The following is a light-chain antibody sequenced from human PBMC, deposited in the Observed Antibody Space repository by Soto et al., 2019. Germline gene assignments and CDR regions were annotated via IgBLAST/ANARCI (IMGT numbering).Light chain of an antibody. CDR3: SSYTSSSTHL. Sequence: QSALTQPASVSGSPGQSITISCTGTSSDVGGYNYVSWYQQHPGKAPKLMIYDVSNRPSGVSNRFSGSKSGNTDSLTISGLQAEDEADYYCSSYTSSSTHLFGGGTKLTVL. V-gene: IGLV2-14*01. CDR1: SSDVGGYNY. CDR2: DVS. J-gene: IGLJ2*01.